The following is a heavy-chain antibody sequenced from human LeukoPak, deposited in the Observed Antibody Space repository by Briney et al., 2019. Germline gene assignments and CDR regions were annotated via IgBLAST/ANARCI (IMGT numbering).Heavy chain of an antibody. Sequence: GGSLRLSCAASGSTFSRFAMSWVRQAPGKGLEWVSGISGSGDSTYYADSVKGRFTISRDNSKNTLYLQMNGLRAEDTAVYYCATYRRGYHDSSESYYFDYWGQGTLVTVSS. CDR3: ATYRRGYHDSSESYYFDY. V-gene: IGHV3-23*01. CDR1: GSTFSRFA. CDR2: ISGSGDST. J-gene: IGHJ4*02. D-gene: IGHD3-22*01.